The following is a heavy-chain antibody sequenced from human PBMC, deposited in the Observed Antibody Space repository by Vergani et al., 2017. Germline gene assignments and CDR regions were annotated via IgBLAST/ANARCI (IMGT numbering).Heavy chain of an antibody. V-gene: IGHV4-61*02. D-gene: IGHD3-22*01. CDR3: ARDHDSSGYCRRGGFVDP. Sequence: QVQLQESGPGLVKPSQTLSLTCTVSGGSISSGSYYWSWIRQPAGKGLEWIGRIYTSGSTNYNPSLKSRVTMSVDTSKNQFSLKLSSVTAADTAVYYCARDHDSSGYCRRGGFVDPWGQGILVTVSA. CDR2: IYTSGST. CDR1: GGSISSGSYY. J-gene: IGHJ5*02.